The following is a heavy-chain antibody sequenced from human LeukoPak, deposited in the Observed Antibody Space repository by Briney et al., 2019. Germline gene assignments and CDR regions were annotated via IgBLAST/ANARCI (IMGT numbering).Heavy chain of an antibody. D-gene: IGHD6-13*01. CDR2: ISGSGGST. V-gene: IGHV3-23*01. Sequence: PGGSLRLSCAASGFTFSYYAMSWVRQAPGKGLEWVSAISGSGGSTYYAGSVKGRFTISRDNSKNTVYLQMNSLRAEDTALFYCAKDGFEDRSSWSDPPSVYYFEYWGQGTLVTVSS. CDR1: GFTFSYYA. J-gene: IGHJ4*02. CDR3: AKDGFEDRSSWSDPPSVYYFEY.